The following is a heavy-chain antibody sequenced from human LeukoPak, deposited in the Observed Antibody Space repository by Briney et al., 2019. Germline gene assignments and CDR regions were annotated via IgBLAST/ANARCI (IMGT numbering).Heavy chain of an antibody. CDR3: AELGITMIGGV. D-gene: IGHD3-10*02. J-gene: IGHJ6*04. V-gene: IGHV3-30*02. CDR2: IRYDGSNK. Sequence: GGSLRLSCAASGFAASGFTFSTFGMHWVRQAPGKGLEWVAFIRYDGSNKYYADSVKGRSTISRDNAKNSLYLQMNSLRAEDTAVYYCAELGITMIGGVWGKGTTVTISS. CDR1: GFTFSTFG.